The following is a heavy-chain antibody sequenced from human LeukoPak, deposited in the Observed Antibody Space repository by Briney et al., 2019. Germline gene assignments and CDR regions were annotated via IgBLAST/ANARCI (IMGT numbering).Heavy chain of an antibody. Sequence: GASLRLSCAAPGFTFSSYAMSWGRQAPGKGLEWVSAISGSGGSTYYADSVKGRFTISRDNSKNTLYLQMNSLRAEDTAVYYCAKGPPEVEWELFFFDYWGQGTLVTVSS. V-gene: IGHV3-23*01. D-gene: IGHD1-26*01. CDR2: ISGSGGST. J-gene: IGHJ4*02. CDR3: AKGPPEVEWELFFFDY. CDR1: GFTFSSYA.